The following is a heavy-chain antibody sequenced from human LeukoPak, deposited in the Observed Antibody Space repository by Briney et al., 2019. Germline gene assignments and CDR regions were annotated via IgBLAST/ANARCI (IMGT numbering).Heavy chain of an antibody. CDR2: IYHSGST. D-gene: IGHD3-3*01. Sequence: SETLSLTCTVSGYSISSGYYWGWIRQPPGKGLEWIGSIYHSGSTYYNPSLKSRVTISVDTSKNQFSLKLSSVTAADTAVYYCARATYDFWSGSPGDYYYMDVWGKGTTVTVSS. CDR1: GYSISSGYY. J-gene: IGHJ6*03. CDR3: ARATYDFWSGSPGDYYYMDV. V-gene: IGHV4-38-2*02.